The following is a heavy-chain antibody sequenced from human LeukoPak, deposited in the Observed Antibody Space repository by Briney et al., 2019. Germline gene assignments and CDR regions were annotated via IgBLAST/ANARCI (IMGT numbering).Heavy chain of an antibody. CDR3: ARMAYDPLWGIFEGLDH. CDR2: IYNSGAA. D-gene: IGHD3-16*02. CDR1: GASITSHY. J-gene: IGHJ4*02. Sequence: SETLSLTCTVSGASITSHYWNCIRQPPGKGLECIGHIYNSGAASYNPSLKNRVTVSGDMSKNQFSLKMSSVAAAATAVYFCARMAYDPLWGIFEGLDHWGPGILVTVSS. V-gene: IGHV4-4*09.